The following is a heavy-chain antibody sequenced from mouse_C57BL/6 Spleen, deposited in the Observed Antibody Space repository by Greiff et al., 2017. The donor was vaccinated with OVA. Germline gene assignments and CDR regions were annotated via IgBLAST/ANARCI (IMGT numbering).Heavy chain of an antibody. CDR3: ARKETIVIFDY. D-gene: IGHD2-5*01. CDR2: IYPGDGDT. J-gene: IGHJ2*01. CDR1: GYAFSSYW. Sequence: VHLVESGAELVKPGASVKISCKASGYAFSSYWMNWVKQRPGKGLEWIGQIYPGDGDTNYNGKFKGKATLTADKSSSTAYMQLSSLTSEDSAVYFCARKETIVIFDYWGQGTTLTVSS. V-gene: IGHV1-80*01.